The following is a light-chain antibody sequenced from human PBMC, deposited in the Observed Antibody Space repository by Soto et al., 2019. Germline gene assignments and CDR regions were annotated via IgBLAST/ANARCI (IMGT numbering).Light chain of an antibody. CDR3: QQHNSYPLT. Sequence: DIQLTQSPSFLSASVGDRVTITCWASQGISSFLAWYQQKPGKAPKLLIYTASTLQSGVPSRFSGSGSGTEFTLTISSLQPEDFATYYCQQHNSYPLTFGGGTKVEIK. CDR1: QGISSF. V-gene: IGKV1-9*01. J-gene: IGKJ4*01. CDR2: TAS.